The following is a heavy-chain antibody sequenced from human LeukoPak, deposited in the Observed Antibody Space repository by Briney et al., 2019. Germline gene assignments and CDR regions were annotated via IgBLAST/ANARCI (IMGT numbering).Heavy chain of an antibody. J-gene: IGHJ4*02. Sequence: GGSLRLSCAASGFTFSDYYMSWIRQAPGKGLEWVSYISGSSSYTNYADSVKGRFTISRDNAKNSLYLQMNSLRAEDTAVYYCARRYSSSWYDYWGQGTLSPSPQ. D-gene: IGHD6-13*01. CDR1: GFTFSDYY. CDR2: ISGSSSYT. V-gene: IGHV3-11*03. CDR3: ARRYSSSWYDY.